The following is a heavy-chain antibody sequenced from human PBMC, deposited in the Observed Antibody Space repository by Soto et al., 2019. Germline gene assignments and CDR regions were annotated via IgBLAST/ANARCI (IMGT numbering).Heavy chain of an antibody. CDR2: IYYSGST. CDR1: GGSISSYY. J-gene: IGHJ6*03. CDR3: ARGMRDCSSTSCYTGSGAYYMDV. D-gene: IGHD2-2*02. Sequence: PSETLSLTCTVSGGSISSYYWSWIRQPPGKGLEWIGYIYYSGSTNYNPSLKSRVTISVDTSKNQFSLKLSSVTAADTAVYYCARGMRDCSSTSCYTGSGAYYMDVWGKGTTVTVSS. V-gene: IGHV4-59*12.